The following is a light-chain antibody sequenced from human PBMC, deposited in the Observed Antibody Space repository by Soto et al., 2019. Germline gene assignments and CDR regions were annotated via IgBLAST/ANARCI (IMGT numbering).Light chain of an antibody. J-gene: IGLJ1*01. CDR2: GNS. Sequence: QSVLTQLPSVSGAPGQRVTISCTGSSSNIGAGYDVHWYQQLPGTAPKLLIYGNSNRPSGVPDRFSGSKSGTSASLAITGLQAEDYADYYSHSYDSSLSRVFGTGTKVTVL. CDR1: SSNIGAGYD. CDR3: HSYDSSLSRV. V-gene: IGLV1-40*01.